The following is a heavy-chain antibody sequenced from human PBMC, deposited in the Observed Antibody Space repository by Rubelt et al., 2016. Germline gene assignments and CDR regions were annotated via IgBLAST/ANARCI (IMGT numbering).Heavy chain of an antibody. J-gene: IGHJ4*02. CDR2: ISYDGSNK. CDR1: GFTFSSYA. D-gene: IGHD3-16*01. Sequence: RSLRLSCAASGFTFSSYAMHWDRQAPGKGLEWVAVISYDGSNKYYADSVKGRFTISRDNSKNTLYLQMNSLRAEDTAVYYCARVPYGDYVWGLLGYWGQGTLVTVSS. V-gene: IGHV3-30*04. CDR3: ARVPYGDYVWGLLGY.